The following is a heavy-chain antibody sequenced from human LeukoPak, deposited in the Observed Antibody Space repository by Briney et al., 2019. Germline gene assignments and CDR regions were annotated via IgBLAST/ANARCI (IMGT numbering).Heavy chain of an antibody. D-gene: IGHD6-19*01. V-gene: IGHV3-30*18. J-gene: IGHJ4*02. CDR2: ISYDGSNK. CDR1: GFTFSSYG. Sequence: PGGSLRLSCAASGFTFSSYGMHWVRQAPGKGLEWVAVISYDGSNKYYADSVKGRFTISRDNSKNTLYPQMNSLRAEDTAVYYCAKDIKIAVAGTEGFHWGQGTLVTVSS. CDR3: AKDIKIAVAGTEGFH.